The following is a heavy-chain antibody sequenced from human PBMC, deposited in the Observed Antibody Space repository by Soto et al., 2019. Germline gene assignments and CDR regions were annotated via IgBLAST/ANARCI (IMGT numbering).Heavy chain of an antibody. Sequence: PGESLKICSEGSGYSFTSYWIGWVRQMPGKGLEWRGIIYPGDSETRYRPSFQGQITISDDKSISTVYLQWSSLKATATDMYYCARKWWSERSLDYWGQGTLVTVSS. CDR1: GYSFTSYW. V-gene: IGHV5-51*01. CDR2: IYPGDSET. J-gene: IGHJ4*02. D-gene: IGHD2-15*01. CDR3: ARKWWSERSLDY.